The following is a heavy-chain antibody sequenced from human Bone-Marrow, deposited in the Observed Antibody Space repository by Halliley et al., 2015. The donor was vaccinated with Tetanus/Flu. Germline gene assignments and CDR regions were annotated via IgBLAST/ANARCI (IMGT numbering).Heavy chain of an antibody. J-gene: IGHJ6*02. CDR2: YLDASET. CDR3: ARLPSVRGGAGYYGMDV. Sequence: YLDASETKYSPPLQGQVTISAEKSVSTAYLEWSRLKASDTATYYCARLPSVRGGAGYYGMDVWGQGTTVTVSS. D-gene: IGHD3-3*01. V-gene: IGHV5-51*01.